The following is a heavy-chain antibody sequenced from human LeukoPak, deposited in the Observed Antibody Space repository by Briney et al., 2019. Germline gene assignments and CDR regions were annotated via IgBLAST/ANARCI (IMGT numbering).Heavy chain of an antibody. D-gene: IGHD6-19*01. V-gene: IGHV4-39*07. CDR3: ARYMNSSGWAFDY. CDR1: GGSISSSSYY. J-gene: IGHJ4*02. CDR2: IYYSGST. Sequence: KPSETQSLTCTVSGGSISSSSYYWGWIRQPPGKGLEWIGSIYYSGSTYYNPSLKSRVTISVDKSKNQFSLKLSSVTAADTAVYYCARYMNSSGWAFDYWGQGTLVTVSS.